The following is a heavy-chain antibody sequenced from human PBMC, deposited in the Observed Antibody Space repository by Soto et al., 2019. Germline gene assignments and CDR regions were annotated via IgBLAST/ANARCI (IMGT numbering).Heavy chain of an antibody. J-gene: IGHJ6*03. D-gene: IGHD6-6*01. CDR3: ARGPRYYYYMDV. CDR2: MNPNSGNT. V-gene: IGHV1-8*01. Sequence: ASVKVSCKASGYTFTSYDINWVRQATGQGLEWMGWMNPNSGNTGYAQKFQGRVTMTRYTSISTAYMELSSLRSEDTAVYYCARGPRYYYYMDVWGKGTTVTVSS. CDR1: GYTFTSYD.